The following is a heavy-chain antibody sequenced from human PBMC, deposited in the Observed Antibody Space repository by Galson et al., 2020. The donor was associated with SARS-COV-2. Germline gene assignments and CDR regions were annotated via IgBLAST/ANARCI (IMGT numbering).Heavy chain of an antibody. V-gene: IGHV4-59*08. J-gene: IGHJ1*01. Sequence: SETLSLTCTVSGASISTYYWTWIRQPPGKRLEWIGFIYHSGDTNYNPSLKSRVTMSLDTSKSQFSLNLNFVTAADTAVYYWVTYSRNNDYSFPHGGRGTLVTVSS. D-gene: IGHD4-17*01. CDR1: GASISTYY. CDR2: IYHSGDT. CDR3: VTYSRNNDYSFPH.